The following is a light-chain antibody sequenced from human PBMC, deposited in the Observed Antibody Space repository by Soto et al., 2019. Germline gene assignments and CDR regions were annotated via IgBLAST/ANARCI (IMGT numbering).Light chain of an antibody. Sequence: RLTQSPSSLSASVGDTVTISCRASQDISTYLAWYQQKPGKAPTLLTFGASSLHNGVPPRFAGSGSGSEFTLTINRLQPDDFATYFCQHYSLYSSPFGQGTRV. CDR3: QHYSLYSSP. V-gene: IGKV1-5*01. CDR1: QDISTY. CDR2: GAS. J-gene: IGKJ5*01.